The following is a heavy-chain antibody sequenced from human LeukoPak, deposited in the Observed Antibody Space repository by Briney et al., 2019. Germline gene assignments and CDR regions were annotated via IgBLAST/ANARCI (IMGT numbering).Heavy chain of an antibody. Sequence: PGGSLRLSCAASGFTFSSYGMHWVRQAPGKGLEWVAVISYDGSNKYYADSAKGRFTISRDNAKNSLYLQMHSLRAEDTAVYYCARGGGYEEYYYYGMDVWGQGTTVTVSS. D-gene: IGHD5-12*01. CDR1: GFTFSSYG. V-gene: IGHV3-30*03. J-gene: IGHJ6*02. CDR3: ARGGGYEEYYYYGMDV. CDR2: ISYDGSNK.